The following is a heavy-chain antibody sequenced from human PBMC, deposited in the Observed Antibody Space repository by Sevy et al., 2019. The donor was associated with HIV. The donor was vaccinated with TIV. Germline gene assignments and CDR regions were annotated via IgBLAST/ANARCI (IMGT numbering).Heavy chain of an antibody. J-gene: IGHJ4*02. CDR2: IKPDGSEK. Sequence: GGSLRLSCAASGFTFSTSWMSWVRQAPGNGLEWVANIKPDGSEKYYVDSVKGRFTISRDNANNSLYLQLNSLRTEDSAVYYCAMDGSDYWGQGTLVTVSS. CDR3: AMDGSDY. CDR1: GFTFSTSW. V-gene: IGHV3-7*04.